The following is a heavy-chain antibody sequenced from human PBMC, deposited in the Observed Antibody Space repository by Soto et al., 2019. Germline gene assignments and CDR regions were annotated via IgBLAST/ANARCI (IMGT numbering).Heavy chain of an antibody. D-gene: IGHD5-18*01. V-gene: IGHV4-31*03. J-gene: IGHJ4*02. CDR3: ARVGTAIVTYDY. CDR2: IYYSGST. CDR1: GGSISSGGYY. Sequence: SETLSLTCTVSGGSISSGGYYWSWIRQHPGKGLEWIGYIYYSGSTYYNPSLKSRVTISVYTSNSQFSLKLSSVTAADTAVYYCARVGTAIVTYDYWGQGTLVTVSS.